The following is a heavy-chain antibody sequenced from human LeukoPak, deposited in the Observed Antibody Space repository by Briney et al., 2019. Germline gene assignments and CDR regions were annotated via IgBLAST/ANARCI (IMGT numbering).Heavy chain of an antibody. Sequence: GGSLRLSCAASGFTFSSYSMNWVRQAPGKGLEWVSSISSSSSDIYYADSVKGRFTISRDNAKNSLYPQMNSLRAEDTAVYCCARDPRCSSTSCFNWFDPWGQGTLVTVSS. CDR3: ARDPRCSSTSCFNWFDP. V-gene: IGHV3-21*01. D-gene: IGHD2-2*01. CDR2: ISSSSSDI. CDR1: GFTFSSYS. J-gene: IGHJ5*02.